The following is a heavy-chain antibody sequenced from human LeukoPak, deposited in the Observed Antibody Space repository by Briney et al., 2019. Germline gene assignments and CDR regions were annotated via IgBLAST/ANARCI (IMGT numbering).Heavy chain of an antibody. D-gene: IGHD6-19*01. V-gene: IGHV3-64D*08. J-gene: IGHJ4*02. CDR3: MKHSSGWYVY. CDR1: GFTFSSSA. CDR2: ISSNGGST. Sequence: GGSLRLSYSASGFTFSSSAMHWVRQAPGKGLEYVSAISSNGGSTYYADSVKGRFTISRDNSKNTLYLQMSSLRTEGTAVYYCMKHSSGWYVYWGQGTLVTVSS.